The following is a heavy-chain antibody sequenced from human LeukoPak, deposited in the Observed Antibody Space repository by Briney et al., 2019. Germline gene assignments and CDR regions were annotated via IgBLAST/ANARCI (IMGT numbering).Heavy chain of an antibody. CDR2: IYYRGST. J-gene: IGHJ4*02. V-gene: IGHV4-59*01. CDR3: ARDWGYCSGGSCHGIDY. Sequence: SETLSLTCTVSGGSISSYYWSWIRQPPGKGLEWIGHIYYRGSTNYNPSLKGRVTISVDTSKNQFSLKLSSVTAAGTAVYYCARDWGYCSGGSCHGIDYWGQGTLVTVSS. CDR1: GGSISSYY. D-gene: IGHD2-15*01.